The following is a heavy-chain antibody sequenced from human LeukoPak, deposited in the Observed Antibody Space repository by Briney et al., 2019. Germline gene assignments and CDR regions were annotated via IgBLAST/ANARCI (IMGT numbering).Heavy chain of an antibody. V-gene: IGHV1-2*02. D-gene: IGHD2-21*02. Sequence: ASGKVSCNASGDTFTGFYIHWVRQPHGQGLEWMGWINPNSGGTNYAQKFQGSVTMIRSTSISTAYLELRRLISDDTAVYYYARDSDDIVGVTAGLLSWGQGPLVTVSS. CDR2: INPNSGGT. CDR3: ARDSDDIVGVTAGLLS. J-gene: IGHJ5*02. CDR1: GDTFTGFY.